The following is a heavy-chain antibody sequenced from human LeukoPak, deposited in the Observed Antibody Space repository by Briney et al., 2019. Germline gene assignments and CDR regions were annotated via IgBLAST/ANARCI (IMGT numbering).Heavy chain of an antibody. J-gene: IGHJ1*01. CDR2: ITGSGGST. CDR1: GFIFSTYA. D-gene: IGHD3-3*01. Sequence: GGSLRLSCAASGFIFSTYAMSWVRQAPGKGLEWVSGITGSGGSTFYADSVKGRFTISRDNSKNTLYLQMNSLRAEDTAVYYCASKGVNWRGEYFQHWGQGTLVTVSS. CDR3: ASKGVNWRGEYFQH. V-gene: IGHV3-23*01.